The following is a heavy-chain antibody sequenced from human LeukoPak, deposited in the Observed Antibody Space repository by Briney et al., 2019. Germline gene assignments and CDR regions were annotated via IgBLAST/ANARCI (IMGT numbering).Heavy chain of an antibody. CDR3: ASGPPQVDIAVVPAARGIDY. Sequence: SETLSLTYAVYGGSFSGYYWSWIRQPPGKGLEWIGEINHSGSTNYNPSLKSRVTISVDTSKNQFSLKLSSVTAADTAVYYCASGPPQVDIAVVPAARGIDYWGQGTLVTVSS. D-gene: IGHD2-2*01. CDR2: INHSGST. V-gene: IGHV4-34*01. CDR1: GGSFSGYY. J-gene: IGHJ4*02.